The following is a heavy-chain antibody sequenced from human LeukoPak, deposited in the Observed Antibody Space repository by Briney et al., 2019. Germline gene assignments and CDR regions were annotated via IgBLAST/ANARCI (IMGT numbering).Heavy chain of an antibody. Sequence: ASETLSLTCTISGYSITSGYNWAWIRQPPGKVLEWIGSIYHSGSAYYNPSLKSRVTISVDTSKNQFSLKLSSVTAADTAVYYCVRYCSSTTCYTRAVDYWGQGTLVTVSS. D-gene: IGHD2-2*02. J-gene: IGHJ4*02. CDR2: IYHSGSA. V-gene: IGHV4-38-2*02. CDR3: VRYCSSTTCYTRAVDY. CDR1: GYSITSGYN.